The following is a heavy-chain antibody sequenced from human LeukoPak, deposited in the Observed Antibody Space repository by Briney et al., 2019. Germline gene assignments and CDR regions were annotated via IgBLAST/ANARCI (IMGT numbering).Heavy chain of an antibody. D-gene: IGHD3-22*01. CDR1: GGSISTYD. CDR2: IYSSGST. CDR3: ARELSYYDSSGYRINYYYYYMDV. J-gene: IGHJ6*03. Sequence: PSETLSLTCTVSGGSISTYDWSWIRQPPGKGLEWIGYIYSSGSTNYNPSLQSRVTISVDTSKNQFSLKLSSVTAADTAVYYCARELSYYDSSGYRINYYYYYMDVWGKGTTVTVSS. V-gene: IGHV4-59*01.